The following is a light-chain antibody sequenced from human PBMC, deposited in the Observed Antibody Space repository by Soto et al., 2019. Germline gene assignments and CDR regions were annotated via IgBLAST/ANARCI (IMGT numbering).Light chain of an antibody. CDR3: SSYTSSSTPYV. V-gene: IGLV2-14*01. J-gene: IGLJ1*01. Sequence: QSALTQPASVSGSPGQSITISCTGTSSDVVGYHYVSWYQQHPVKAPKLMIYDVTNRPSGVSDRFSGSKSGNTASLTISGLQAEDEAEYYCSSYTSSSTPYVFGTGTKLTVL. CDR2: DVT. CDR1: SSDVVGYHY.